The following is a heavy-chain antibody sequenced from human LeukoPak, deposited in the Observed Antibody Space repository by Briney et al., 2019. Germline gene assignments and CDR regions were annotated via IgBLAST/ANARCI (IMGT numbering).Heavy chain of an antibody. V-gene: IGHV1-8*02. D-gene: IGHD6-19*01. CDR1: GYTFTSCD. Sequence: ASVKVSCNASGYTFTSCDINWVRQATGQGLEWMGWMNPNSGNTGYGQSFQARITMTRDISIGTAYMELSNLTSEDTAIYYCTRGSSGRRDNWGQGTLVTVSA. CDR3: TRGSSGRRDN. J-gene: IGHJ4*02. CDR2: MNPNSGNT.